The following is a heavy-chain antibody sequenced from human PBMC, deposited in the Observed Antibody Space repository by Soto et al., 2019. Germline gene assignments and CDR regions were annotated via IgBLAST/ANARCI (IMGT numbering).Heavy chain of an antibody. J-gene: IGHJ4*02. V-gene: IGHV1-69*01. CDR3: AKYCTTNNCIDRSFEY. CDR1: GGIFSSYA. CDR2: VIPILRQA. Sequence: QVQLVQSGAEVKKPGSSVKVSCKASGGIFSSYAISWLRQAPGQGLEWMGAVIPILRQAYYAQDFQDRVSITADESTRTTYLELSSLRSDDTAVYFCAKYCTTNNCIDRSFEYWGQGTLVTVSS. D-gene: IGHD1-1*01.